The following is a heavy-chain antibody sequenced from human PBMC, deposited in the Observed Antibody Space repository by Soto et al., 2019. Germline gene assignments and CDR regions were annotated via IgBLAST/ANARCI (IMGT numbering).Heavy chain of an antibody. J-gene: IGHJ5*02. D-gene: IGHD3-22*01. CDR1: GYTFTGYY. Sequence: ASVKVSCTASGYTFTGYYMHWVRQAPGQGLEWMGWINPNSGGTNYAQKFQGWVTMTRDTSISTAYMELSRLRSDDTAVYYCARGNYDSSPFDPWGQGTLVTVSS. CDR3: ARGNYDSSPFDP. V-gene: IGHV1-2*04. CDR2: INPNSGGT.